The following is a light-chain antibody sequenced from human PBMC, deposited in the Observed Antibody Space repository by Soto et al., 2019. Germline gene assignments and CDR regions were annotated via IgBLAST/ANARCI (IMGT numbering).Light chain of an antibody. CDR2: DAS. V-gene: IGKV1-5*01. CDR1: QTISSW. J-gene: IGKJ2*01. Sequence: DIQMTQSPSTLSASVGDRVTITCRASQTISSWLAWYQQKPGKAPNLLIYDASSLQSGVPSRFSGSGSGTEFTLTISSLQPDDFATYYCQQYISSSYTFGQGTKLEIK. CDR3: QQYISSSYT.